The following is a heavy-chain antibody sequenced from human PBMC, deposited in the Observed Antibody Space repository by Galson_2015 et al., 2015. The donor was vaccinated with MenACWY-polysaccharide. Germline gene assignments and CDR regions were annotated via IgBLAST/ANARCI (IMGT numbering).Heavy chain of an antibody. Sequence: SLRLSCAVSGFTFSSYLMTWVRQAPGKGLEWVSYIGTSSSTISHADSVKGRFTISRDNAENSLYLQMNSLRVEDTAVYYCARGCMVRGGYFDPWGHGTLVTVSS. V-gene: IGHV3-48*01. CDR2: IGTSSSTI. CDR1: GFTFSSYL. J-gene: IGHJ4*01. CDR3: ARGCMVRGGYFDP. D-gene: IGHD3-10*01.